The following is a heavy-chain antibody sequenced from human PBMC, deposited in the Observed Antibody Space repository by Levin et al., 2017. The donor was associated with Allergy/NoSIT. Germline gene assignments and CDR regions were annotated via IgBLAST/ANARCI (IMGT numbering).Heavy chain of an antibody. CDR1: GYNFTNYG. CDR2: ISAYNGNT. Sequence: ASVKVSCKASGYNFTNYGISWVRQAPGQGLEWMGWISAYNGNTNYAQKFQGRVTMTIQTSTNTAYMELGSLRSDDTAVYYCARVGIDFWGVYQKSWGYMDVWGQGTTVTVSS. V-gene: IGHV1-18*01. CDR3: ARVGIDFWGVYQKSWGYMDV. J-gene: IGHJ6*03. D-gene: IGHD3-3*01.